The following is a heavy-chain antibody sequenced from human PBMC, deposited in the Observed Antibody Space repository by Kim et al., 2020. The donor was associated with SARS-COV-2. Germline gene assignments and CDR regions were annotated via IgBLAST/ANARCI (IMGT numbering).Heavy chain of an antibody. D-gene: IGHD1-1*01. CDR2: IKQDGSEK. Sequence: GGSLRLSCAASGFTFSSYWMSWVRQAPGKGLEWVANIKQDGSEKYYVDSVKGRFTISRDNAKNSLYLQMNSLRAEDTAVYYCAREQLHYYYYYVMDVWGQGTTVTVSS. CDR1: GFTFSSYW. CDR3: AREQLHYYYYYVMDV. V-gene: IGHV3-7*01. J-gene: IGHJ6*02.